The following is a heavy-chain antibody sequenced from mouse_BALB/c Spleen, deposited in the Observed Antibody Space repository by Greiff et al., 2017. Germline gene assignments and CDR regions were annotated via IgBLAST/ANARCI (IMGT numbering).Heavy chain of an antibody. CDR3: ARPNWDEGYFDY. CDR1: GYAFTNYL. J-gene: IGHJ2*01. D-gene: IGHD4-1*02. V-gene: IGHV1-54*01. CDR2: INPGSGGT. Sequence: QVQLQQSGAELVRPGTSVKVSCKASGYAFTNYLIEWVKQRPGQGLEWIGVINPGSGGTNYNEKFKGKATLTADKSSSTAYMQLSSLTSDDSAVYFCARPNWDEGYFDYWGQGTTLTVSS.